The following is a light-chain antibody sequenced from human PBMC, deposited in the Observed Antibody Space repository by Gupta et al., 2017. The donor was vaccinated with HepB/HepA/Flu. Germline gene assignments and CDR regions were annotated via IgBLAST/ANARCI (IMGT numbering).Light chain of an antibody. CDR2: QDS. V-gene: IGLV3-1*01. CDR1: KLGDKY. Sequence: SYELTQPPSVSVSPGQTASITCSGDKLGDKYACWYQQKRGQSPVLVIYQDSKRPSGIPERFSGSNSGNTATLTISGTQAMDEADYYCQAWDSSNVVFGGGTKLTVL. CDR3: QAWDSSNVV. J-gene: IGLJ2*01.